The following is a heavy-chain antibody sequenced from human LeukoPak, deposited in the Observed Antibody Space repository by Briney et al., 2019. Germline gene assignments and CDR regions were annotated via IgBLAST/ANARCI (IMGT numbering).Heavy chain of an antibody. CDR1: GFCFSIYE. V-gene: IGHV3-48*03. J-gene: IGHJ4*02. CDR3: ARVLPYFDY. CDR2: ISSSGDTI. Sequence: GGSLRLSCAASGFCFSIYEMNWVRQAPGKGLEWVSYISSSGDTIYYADSVKGRFTISRDNAKNSLYLQMNSLRAEDTAVYYCARVLPYFDYWGQGTLVTVSS.